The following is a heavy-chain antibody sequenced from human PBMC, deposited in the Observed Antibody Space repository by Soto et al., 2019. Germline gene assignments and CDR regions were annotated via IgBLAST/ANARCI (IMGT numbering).Heavy chain of an antibody. J-gene: IGHJ5*02. CDR3: ARGTYTYGYAIYL. CDR1: GGSISSGGYY. Sequence: QVQLQESGPGLVKPSQTLSLTCSVSGGSISSGGYYWSWVRQHPGKGLEWIGYIYSSGSTYHNPSIGSRVSISIDTSKNHFSLKLTSVTAAYTAVYFCARGTYTYGYAIYLWGQGTLVTVSS. D-gene: IGHD5-18*01. V-gene: IGHV4-31*03. CDR2: IYSSGST.